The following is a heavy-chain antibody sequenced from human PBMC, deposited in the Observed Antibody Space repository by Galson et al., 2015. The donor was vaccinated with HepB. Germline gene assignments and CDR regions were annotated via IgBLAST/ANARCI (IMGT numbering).Heavy chain of an antibody. Sequence: SLRLSCAASGFTFSNYGMHWVRQAPGKGLEWVAVISYDGSNKYYADSVRGRFTISRDNSKNTLYVQMNTLRAEDTAVYYCAKDRMAVANYIDYWGQGTLVTVSS. CDR2: ISYDGSNK. D-gene: IGHD6-19*01. CDR3: AKDRMAVANYIDY. J-gene: IGHJ4*02. V-gene: IGHV3-30*18. CDR1: GFTFSNYG.